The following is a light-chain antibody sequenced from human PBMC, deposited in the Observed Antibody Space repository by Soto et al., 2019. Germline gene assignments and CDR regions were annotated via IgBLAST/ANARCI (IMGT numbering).Light chain of an antibody. Sequence: DIQMTQSPSSLSASVGDRVTITCRASQSISSYLNWYQQKPGKAPKLLIYAASSLQSGVPSRFSGSGSGTDFTLIISSLQREDFATYYCQQSYSTPTFGPGTKVDIK. J-gene: IGKJ3*01. CDR2: AAS. CDR1: QSISSY. CDR3: QQSYSTPT. V-gene: IGKV1-39*01.